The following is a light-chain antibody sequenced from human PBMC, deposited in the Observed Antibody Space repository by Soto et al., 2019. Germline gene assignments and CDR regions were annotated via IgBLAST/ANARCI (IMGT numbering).Light chain of an antibody. Sequence: QSVLTQPASVSGSPGQSITISCTGTSGDIGAYNFVSWYQQHPGKAPKLMLYDVNIRPSGVSNRFSGSKSGNTASLTISGLQAEDEADYYCTSWTTSTTMIFGGGTKATVL. CDR2: DVN. CDR1: SGDIGAYNF. CDR3: TSWTTSTTMI. V-gene: IGLV2-14*03. J-gene: IGLJ2*01.